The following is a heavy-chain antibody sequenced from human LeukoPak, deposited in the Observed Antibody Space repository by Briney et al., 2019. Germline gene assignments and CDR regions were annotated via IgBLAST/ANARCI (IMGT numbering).Heavy chain of an antibody. CDR3: TKGSGYGSGSYSRD. CDR1: GFAFGNYA. CDR2: ISGSGGTT. J-gene: IGHJ4*02. V-gene: IGHV3-23*01. Sequence: GGSLRLSCAASGFAFGNYAMSWVRQAPGKGLECVSGISGSGGTTAYADSVKGRFTISRDNFKNTLYLQMNSLRAEDTAVYYCTKGSGYGSGSYSRDWGQGTLVTVSS. D-gene: IGHD3-10*01.